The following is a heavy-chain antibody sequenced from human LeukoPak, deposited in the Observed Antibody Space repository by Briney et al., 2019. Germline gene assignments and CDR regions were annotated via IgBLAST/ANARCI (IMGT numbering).Heavy chain of an antibody. Sequence: GGSLRLSCAPSRFTLCSYAMSCGRQAPREGLEWGSAISGSCGSTYYADSAKGRFTIARDNSNNTLYLQMNSLRAEDTAVYYCAKSSVRYCNGGSCYCDYWGQGTLVTVSS. D-gene: IGHD2-15*01. CDR1: RFTLCSYA. J-gene: IGHJ4*02. CDR3: AKSSVRYCNGGSCYCDY. V-gene: IGHV3-23*01. CDR2: ISGSCGST.